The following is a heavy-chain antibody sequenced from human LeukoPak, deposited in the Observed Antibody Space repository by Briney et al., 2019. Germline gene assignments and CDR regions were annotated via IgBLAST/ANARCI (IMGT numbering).Heavy chain of an antibody. CDR1: GFASRGYT. CDR3: AKTWYTDSEDY. J-gene: IGHJ4*02. V-gene: IGHV3-23*01. CDR2: ISDGAGTP. Sequence: GGSLRLSCAASGFASRGYTMSWVRQAPGKGLECVSGISDGAGTPYYADSVKGRFTISRDNSKNTLYLQINSLRAEDTAIYYCAKTWYTDSEDYWGQGTLVIVSS. D-gene: IGHD1-14*01.